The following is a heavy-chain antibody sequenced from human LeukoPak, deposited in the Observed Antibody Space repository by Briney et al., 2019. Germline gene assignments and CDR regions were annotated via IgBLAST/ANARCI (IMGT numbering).Heavy chain of an antibody. Sequence: SETLSLTCAVYGGSFSGYYWSWIRQPPGKGLEWIGEINHSGSTNYNPSLKSRVTISVDTSKNQFSLKPSSVTAADTAVYYCAREERWFDPWGQGTLVTVSS. J-gene: IGHJ5*02. V-gene: IGHV4-34*01. D-gene: IGHD1-26*01. CDR3: AREERWFDP. CDR2: INHSGST. CDR1: GGSFSGYY.